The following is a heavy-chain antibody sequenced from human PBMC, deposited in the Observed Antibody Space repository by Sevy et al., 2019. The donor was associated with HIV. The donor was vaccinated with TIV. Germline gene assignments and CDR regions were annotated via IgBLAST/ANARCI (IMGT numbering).Heavy chain of an antibody. V-gene: IGHV5-51*01. CDR3: ARLFSIAAAGYDY. D-gene: IGHD6-13*01. CDR2: IYPGDSDT. J-gene: IGHJ4*02. CDR1: GYRFTSYW. Sequence: GESLKISCRGSGYRFTSYWIGWVRQMPGKGLEWRGIIYPGDSDTRYSPTFQGQVTISADKSILTAYLQWGSLKASDTAMYDCARLFSIAAAGYDYWDQGTLVTVSS.